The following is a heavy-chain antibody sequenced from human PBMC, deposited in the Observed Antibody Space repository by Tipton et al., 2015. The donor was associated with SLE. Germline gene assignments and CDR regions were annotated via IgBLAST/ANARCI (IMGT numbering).Heavy chain of an antibody. CDR1: GASISTYY. V-gene: IGHV4-59*01. CDR2: VSYSGST. D-gene: IGHD4-23*01. Sequence: TLSLTCTVSGASISTYYWSWIRQPPGKGLEWIGYVSYSGSTNYNPSLKSRVTISVDTSKNQLSLKLSSVTAADTAVYYCARDQTTVVTRGYYYYYMDVWGKGTTVTVFS. J-gene: IGHJ6*03. CDR3: ARDQTTVVTRGYYYYYMDV.